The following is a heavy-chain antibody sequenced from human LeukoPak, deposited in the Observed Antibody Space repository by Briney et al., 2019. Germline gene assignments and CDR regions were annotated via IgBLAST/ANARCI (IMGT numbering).Heavy chain of an antibody. D-gene: IGHD3-22*01. Sequence: PSETLSLTCTVSGGSISSSSYYWGWIRQPPGKGLEWIGSIYYSGSTYYNPSLKSRVTISVDTSKNQFSLKPSSVTAADTAVYYCARDSVGDDSSGYPLGYWGQGTLVTVSS. CDR1: GGSISSSSYY. CDR2: IYYSGST. V-gene: IGHV4-39*07. CDR3: ARDSVGDDSSGYPLGY. J-gene: IGHJ4*02.